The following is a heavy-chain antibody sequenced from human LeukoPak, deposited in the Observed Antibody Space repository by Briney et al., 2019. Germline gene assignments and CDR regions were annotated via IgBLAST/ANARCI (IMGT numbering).Heavy chain of an antibody. CDR3: AREKSGEFDY. CDR1: GGSFSSYY. D-gene: IGHD7-27*01. J-gene: IGHJ4*02. Sequence: PSETLSLTCTVSGGSFSSYYWNWIRQPPGKGLEWIGYIYYSGTTNYNPSLKSRVTILVDTSKNQFSLKLNSVTAADTAVYYCAREKSGEFDYWGQGTLVTVSS. V-gene: IGHV4-59*01. CDR2: IYYSGTT.